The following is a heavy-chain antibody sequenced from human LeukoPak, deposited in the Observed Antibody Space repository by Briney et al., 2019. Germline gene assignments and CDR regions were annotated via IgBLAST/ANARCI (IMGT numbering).Heavy chain of an antibody. V-gene: IGHV1-69*16. CDR1: GYTLTSYY. CDR3: AIGSVRYSSPRGNAFDI. Sequence: ASVKVSCKASGYTLTSYYMHWVRQAPGQGLEWMGGIIPILGTANYAQRFQGRVTITTDESTSTAYMELSSLRSEDTAVYYCAIGSVRYSSPRGNAFDIWGQGTMVTVSS. CDR2: IIPILGTA. D-gene: IGHD6-13*01. J-gene: IGHJ3*02.